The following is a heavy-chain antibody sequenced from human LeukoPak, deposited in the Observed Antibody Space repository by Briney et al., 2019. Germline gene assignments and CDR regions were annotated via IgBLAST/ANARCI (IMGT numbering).Heavy chain of an antibody. J-gene: IGHJ4*02. CDR2: IRNDGSIK. CDR3: AKDTPRPYFDY. V-gene: IGHV3-30*02. Sequence: GGSLRLSCAASGFTLSHFGMHWVRQAPGKGLEWVAFIRNDGSIKFFADSVKGRVAISRDNSKNTLYLQMNSLRVEDTALYYCAKDTPRPYFDYWGQGTLVTVSS. CDR1: GFTLSHFG.